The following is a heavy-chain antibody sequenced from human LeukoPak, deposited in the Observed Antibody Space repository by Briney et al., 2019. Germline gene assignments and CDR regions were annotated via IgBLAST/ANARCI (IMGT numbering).Heavy chain of an antibody. Sequence: GGSLRLSCAASGFTFGSYGMHWVRQAPGKGLEWVAVIWYDGSNKYYADSVKGRFTISRDNSKNTLYLQMNSLRAEDTAVYYCARVDTYYYDSSGYFDYWGQGTLVTVSS. J-gene: IGHJ4*02. CDR1: GFTFGSYG. CDR3: ARVDTYYYDSSGYFDY. D-gene: IGHD3-22*01. V-gene: IGHV3-33*01. CDR2: IWYDGSNK.